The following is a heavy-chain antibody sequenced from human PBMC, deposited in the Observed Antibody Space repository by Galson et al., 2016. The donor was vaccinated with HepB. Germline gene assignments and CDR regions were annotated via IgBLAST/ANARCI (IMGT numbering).Heavy chain of an antibody. D-gene: IGHD2-15*01. Sequence: SLRLSCAASGFTFRSYAMRWVRQAPGKGLEWVSSISSSSTYIYYADSVKGRFTISRDNAKNSLYLQMNSLRAEDTAVYYCARADSVFDYWGQGTLVTVSS. CDR2: ISSSSTYI. V-gene: IGHV3-21*01. J-gene: IGHJ4*02. CDR3: ARADSVFDY. CDR1: GFTFRSYA.